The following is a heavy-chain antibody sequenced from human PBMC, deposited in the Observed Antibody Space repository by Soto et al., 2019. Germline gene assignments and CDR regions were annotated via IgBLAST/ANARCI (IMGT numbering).Heavy chain of an antibody. D-gene: IGHD1-1*01. Sequence: GESLKISCNGSGYSFTSYWISWVRQMPGKGLERMGRIDPSDSYTNYSPSFQGHVTISADKSISTAYLQWSSLKASDTAMYYCARHRNTDVYGYYYYGMDVWGQGTMVTVSS. V-gene: IGHV5-10-1*01. J-gene: IGHJ6*02. CDR2: IDPSDSYT. CDR1: GYSFTSYW. CDR3: ARHRNTDVYGYYYYGMDV.